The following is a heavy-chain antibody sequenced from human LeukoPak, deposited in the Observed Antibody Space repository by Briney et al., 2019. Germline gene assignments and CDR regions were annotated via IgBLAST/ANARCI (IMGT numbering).Heavy chain of an antibody. CDR1: GFTFSSYA. J-gene: IGHJ3*02. V-gene: IGHV3-30*01. CDR3: ARERSRQGYYDSVDAFDI. CDR2: ISYDGSNK. Sequence: AGGSLRLSCAASGFTFSSYAMRWVRQAPGKGLEWVAVISYDGSNKYYADSVKGRFTISRDNSKNTLYLQMNSLRAEDTAVYYCARERSRQGYYDSVDAFDIWGQGTMVTVSS. D-gene: IGHD3-22*01.